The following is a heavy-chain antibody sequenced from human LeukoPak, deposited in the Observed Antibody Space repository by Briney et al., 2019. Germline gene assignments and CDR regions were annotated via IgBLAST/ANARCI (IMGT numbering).Heavy chain of an antibody. CDR1: GYSISSGYY. Sequence: SETLSLTCTVSGYSISSGYYWGWIRQPPGKGLEWIGSIYHSGSTYYNPSLKSRVTISVDTSKNQFSLKLSSVTAADTAVYYCARALYSSGWYGWFDPWGQGTLVTVSS. D-gene: IGHD6-19*01. J-gene: IGHJ5*02. CDR2: IYHSGST. CDR3: ARALYSSGWYGWFDP. V-gene: IGHV4-38-2*02.